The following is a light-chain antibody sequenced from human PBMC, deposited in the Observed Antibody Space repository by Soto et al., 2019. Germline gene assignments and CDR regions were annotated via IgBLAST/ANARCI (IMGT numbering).Light chain of an antibody. CDR2: DAS. V-gene: IGKV3-11*01. Sequence: EIVLTQSPATLSLSPGERATLSCRASQSVSSYLAWYQQKPGQAPRLLIYDASNRATGIPARFSGSGSGTDFTLTISSLEPEDFAVYYCQQRSNWPTTFGQVTPLEIK. CDR3: QQRSNWPTT. CDR1: QSVSSY. J-gene: IGKJ5*01.